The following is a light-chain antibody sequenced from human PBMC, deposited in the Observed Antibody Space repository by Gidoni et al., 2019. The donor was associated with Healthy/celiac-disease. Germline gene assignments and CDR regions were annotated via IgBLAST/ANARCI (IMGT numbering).Light chain of an antibody. CDR2: KAS. J-gene: IGKJ3*01. CDR3: QQYNGYSFT. Sequence: DIQMTQSPSTLSASVGDRVTITCRASQSISSWLAWYQQKPGKAPKLLSYKASSLESGVPSRCSGSGSGTEFTRTISSLQPDDFATYYCQQYNGYSFTFGPGTKVDI. CDR1: QSISSW. V-gene: IGKV1-5*03.